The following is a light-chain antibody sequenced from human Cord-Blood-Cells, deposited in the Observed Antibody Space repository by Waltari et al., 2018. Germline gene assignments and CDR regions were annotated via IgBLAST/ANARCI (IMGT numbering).Light chain of an antibody. CDR3: CSYAGSSTWV. J-gene: IGLJ3*02. Sequence: QSALTQPASVSASPGQSITISCPGTTTDVASYNLVSWYQQHPGKAPELMIYEGSKRPSGVSNRFSGSKSGNTASLTISGLQAEDEADYYCCSYAGSSTWVFGGGTKLTVL. CDR2: EGS. CDR1: TTDVASYNL. V-gene: IGLV2-23*01.